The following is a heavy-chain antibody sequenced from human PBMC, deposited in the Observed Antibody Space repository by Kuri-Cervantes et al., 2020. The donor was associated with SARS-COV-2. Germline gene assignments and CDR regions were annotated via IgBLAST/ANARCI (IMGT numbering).Heavy chain of an antibody. D-gene: IGHD3-10*01. CDR2: IRYDGSNK. Sequence: GGSLRLSCAASGFTFSSYGMHWVRQAPGKGLEWVAFIRYDGSNKYYADSVKGRFTISRDNSKNTLYLQMNSLKTEDTAVYYCTRGSYYGSGSYFYWGQGTLVTVSS. CDR3: TRGSYYGSGSYFY. J-gene: IGHJ4*02. V-gene: IGHV3-30*02. CDR1: GFTFSSYG.